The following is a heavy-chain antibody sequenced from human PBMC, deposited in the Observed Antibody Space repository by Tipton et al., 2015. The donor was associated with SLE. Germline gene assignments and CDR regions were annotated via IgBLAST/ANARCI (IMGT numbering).Heavy chain of an antibody. CDR2: INPNSGGT. J-gene: IGHJ3*02. V-gene: IGHV1-2*02. CDR3: ARVGARHDAFDI. CDR1: GYTFIGYY. Sequence: QVQLVQSGAEVKKPGASVKVSSKASGYTFIGYYMHWVRQAPGQGLEWMGWINPNSGGTNYAQKFQGRVTVTRDTSISTVYMELSRLRSDDTAVYYCARVGARHDAFDIWGQGTMVSVSS. D-gene: IGHD3-16*01.